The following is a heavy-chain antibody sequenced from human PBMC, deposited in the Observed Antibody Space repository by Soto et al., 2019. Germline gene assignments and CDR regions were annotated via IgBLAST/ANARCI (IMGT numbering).Heavy chain of an antibody. CDR2: ISWNSANI. CDR1: GFTFHHYA. D-gene: IGHD3-9*01. J-gene: IGHJ5*02. V-gene: IGHV3-9*01. CDR3: AKDPYDSVTGYNKWFAP. Sequence: PGGSLRLSCAASGFTFHHYAMHWVRQAPGKGLEWVAGISWNSANIDFGDSVKGRFTISRDNAKNSLYLQMNSLRPEDTAVYYSAKDPYDSVTGYNKWFAPWGQGTLVTVSS.